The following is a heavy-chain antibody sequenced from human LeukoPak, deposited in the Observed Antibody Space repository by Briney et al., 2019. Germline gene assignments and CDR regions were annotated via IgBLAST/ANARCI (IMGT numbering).Heavy chain of an antibody. V-gene: IGHV3-64D*06. CDR1: GFTFSSYA. CDR3: VKEGDSERGVPGFTVTTLDY. CDR2: ISSNGGST. D-gene: IGHD4-17*01. J-gene: IGHJ4*02. Sequence: PGGSLRLSCSASGFTFSSYAMHWVRQAPGKGLEYVSAISSNGGSTYYADSVKGRFTISRDNSKNTLYLQMSSLRAEDTAVYYCVKEGDSERGVPGFTVTTLDYWGQGTLVTVSS.